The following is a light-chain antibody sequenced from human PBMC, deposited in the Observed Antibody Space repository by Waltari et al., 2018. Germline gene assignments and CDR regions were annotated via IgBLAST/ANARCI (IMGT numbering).Light chain of an antibody. CDR1: QSVSSY. CDR2: DAS. V-gene: IGKV3-11*01. Sequence: EIVLTQSPATLSLSPGERATLSCRASQSVSSYLAWYQQKPGQAPRLLIYDASNRATGIPARFSGSGSGTDFTLTISSLGPEDFAVYYCQQRSNWPLHWTFGQGTKVEIK. J-gene: IGKJ1*01. CDR3: QQRSNWPLHWT.